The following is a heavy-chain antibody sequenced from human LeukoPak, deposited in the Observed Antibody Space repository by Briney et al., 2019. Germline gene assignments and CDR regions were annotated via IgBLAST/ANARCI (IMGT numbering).Heavy chain of an antibody. J-gene: IGHJ4*02. D-gene: IGHD5-12*01. Sequence: ASVRVSYKVSGYTLIELSMHWVRQAPGKGLEWMGGIDPEDGETIYAQKFQGRVTMTEDTSTGTAYMELGSLRSEDTAVYYCATFPTYTHVYTGYDFDFWGQGTLVTVSS. CDR1: GYTLIELS. CDR2: IDPEDGET. CDR3: ATFPTYTHVYTGYDFDF. V-gene: IGHV1-24*01.